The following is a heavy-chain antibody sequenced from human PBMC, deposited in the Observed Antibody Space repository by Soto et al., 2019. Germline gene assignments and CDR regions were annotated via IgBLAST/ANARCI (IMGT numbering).Heavy chain of an antibody. J-gene: IGHJ4*02. CDR3: ARDRSWKQWRNFDY. CDR1: GITFSSYS. CDR2: ISSSSSTI. V-gene: IGHV3-48*02. D-gene: IGHD6-19*01. Sequence: EVQLVESGGDLVKPGGCLRLSCAASGITFSSYSMNWVRQAPGKGLEWVSYISSSSSTIYYADSVKGRFTISRDNAKNSLYLQMNSLRDEDTAVYYCARDRSWKQWRNFDYWGQGTLVTVSS.